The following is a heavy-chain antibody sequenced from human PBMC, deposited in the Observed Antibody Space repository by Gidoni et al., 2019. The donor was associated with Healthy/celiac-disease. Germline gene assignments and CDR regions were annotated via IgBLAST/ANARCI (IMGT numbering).Heavy chain of an antibody. CDR1: GFTFSSYW. CDR3: ASLGYCSGGSCYLPFDY. Sequence: EVQLVESGGGLVQPGGSLRLSCAAHGFTFSSYWMRWVSQAPGKGLEWVANIKQDGSEKYYVDSVKGRFTISRDNAKNSLYLQMNSLRAEDTAVYYCASLGYCSGGSCYLPFDYWGQGTLVTVSS. CDR2: IKQDGSEK. D-gene: IGHD2-15*01. V-gene: IGHV3-7*01. J-gene: IGHJ4*02.